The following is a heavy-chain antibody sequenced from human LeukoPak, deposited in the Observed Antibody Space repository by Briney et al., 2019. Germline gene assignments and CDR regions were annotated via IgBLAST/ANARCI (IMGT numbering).Heavy chain of an antibody. CDR1: GFTFSSYS. J-gene: IGHJ4*02. CDR3: ARDLWYSGYDPPY. V-gene: IGHV3-21*01. CDR2: ISSSSSYI. D-gene: IGHD5-12*01. Sequence: GGSLRLSCAASGFTFSSYSMNWVRQAPGKGLEWASSISSSSSYIHYADSVKGRFTISRDNAKNSLYLQMNSLRAEDTAVYYCARDLWYSGYDPPYWGQGTLVTVSS.